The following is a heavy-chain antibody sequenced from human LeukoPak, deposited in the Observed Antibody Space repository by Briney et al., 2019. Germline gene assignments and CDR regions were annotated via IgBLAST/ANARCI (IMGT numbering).Heavy chain of an antibody. CDR2: IKQDGSEK. CDR3: ARLLVYNSGGEALDH. J-gene: IGHJ4*02. Sequence: PGGSLRLSCAASGFTFSRYWMSWVRQAPGKGLEWVANIKQDGSEKYYLDSVKGRFTISRDNAKNSLYLQMNSLRAEDTAVYYCARLLVYNSGGEALDHWGQRTLVTVSS. V-gene: IGHV3-7*01. CDR1: GFTFSRYW. D-gene: IGHD1-20*01.